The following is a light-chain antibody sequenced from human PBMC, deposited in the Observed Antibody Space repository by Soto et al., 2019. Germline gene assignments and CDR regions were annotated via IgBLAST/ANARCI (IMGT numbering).Light chain of an antibody. CDR2: EDN. CDR1: SGSIASNF. Sequence: NFMLTQPHSVSEFPGKTITISCTRSSGSIASNFVQWYQQRPGSAPTTVIYEDNQRLSGVPDRFSGSIDKSSNSASLSISGLKTEDEGDYYCQSFDSNNHLVFGGGTKLTVL. V-gene: IGLV6-57*04. CDR3: QSFDSNNHLV. J-gene: IGLJ2*01.